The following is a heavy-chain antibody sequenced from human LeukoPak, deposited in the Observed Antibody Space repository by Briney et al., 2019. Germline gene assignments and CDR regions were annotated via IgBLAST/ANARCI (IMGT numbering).Heavy chain of an antibody. J-gene: IGHJ3*02. CDR3: ASQLFHLDSSGYSLDALDI. Sequence: SVKVSCKTSGGTFSNYAISWVRQAPGQGLEWMGVIIPIFDTPNYAQKWQGRVTITTDESTSTAYMELRSLRSEDTAVYYCASQLFHLDSSGYSLDALDIWGQGTMVTVSS. CDR2: IIPIFDTP. CDR1: GGTFSNYA. V-gene: IGHV1-69*05. D-gene: IGHD3-22*01.